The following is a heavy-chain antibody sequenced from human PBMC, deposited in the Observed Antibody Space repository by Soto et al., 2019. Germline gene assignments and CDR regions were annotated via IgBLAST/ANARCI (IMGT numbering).Heavy chain of an antibody. V-gene: IGHV4-31*03. CDR2: IYYSGST. Sequence: PSETLSLTCTVSGGSISSGGYYWSWIRQHPGKGLEWIGYIYYSGSTYYNPSLKSRVTISVDTSKNQFSLKLSSVTAADTAVYYCASEEAYGDYVGYWGQGTLVTVSS. CDR3: ASEEAYGDYVGY. D-gene: IGHD4-17*01. CDR1: GGSISSGGYY. J-gene: IGHJ4*02.